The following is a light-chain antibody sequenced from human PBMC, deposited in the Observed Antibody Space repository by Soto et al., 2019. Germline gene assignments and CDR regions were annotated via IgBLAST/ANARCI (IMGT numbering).Light chain of an antibody. J-gene: IGKJ3*01. CDR3: MQALQTPFT. Sequence: DIVMTQSPLSLPVTPGEPASISCRSSQSLLHSNKNNYLDWYLQKPGQSPQLLIYLGSNRASGVSDRFSGSGSGTDFTLKISRVEAEDVGFYFCMQALQTPFTFGPGTKVEIK. V-gene: IGKV2-28*01. CDR2: LGS. CDR1: QSLLHSNKNNY.